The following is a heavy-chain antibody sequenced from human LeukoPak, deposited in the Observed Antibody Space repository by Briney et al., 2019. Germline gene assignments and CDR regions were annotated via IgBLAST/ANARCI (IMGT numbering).Heavy chain of an antibody. D-gene: IGHD1-14*01. J-gene: IGHJ6*03. Sequence: PGRSLRLSCAASEFTFSSYGMHWVRQAPGKGLEWVAVIWYDGSNKYYADSVKGRFTISRDNSKNTLYLRMNSLRAEDTAVYYCAKDARRYYYYMGVWGKGTTVTVSS. CDR3: AKDARRYYYYMGV. CDR2: IWYDGSNK. V-gene: IGHV3-33*06. CDR1: EFTFSSYG.